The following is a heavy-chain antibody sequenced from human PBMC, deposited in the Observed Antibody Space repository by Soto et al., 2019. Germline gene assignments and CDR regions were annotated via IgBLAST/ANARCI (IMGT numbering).Heavy chain of an antibody. D-gene: IGHD2-2*01. Sequence: GGSLRLSCAASGFTFSNYWMNWVRQAPGDGLEWVANIKEDGSEKYFVDSVKGRFTISRDNDKNSLYLQMNSLRAEDTAVYYCARDLGRTAAGYYYYYAMDVWGQGTTVTSP. CDR1: GFTFSNYW. J-gene: IGHJ6*02. CDR2: IKEDGSEK. CDR3: ARDLGRTAAGYYYYYAMDV. V-gene: IGHV3-7*01.